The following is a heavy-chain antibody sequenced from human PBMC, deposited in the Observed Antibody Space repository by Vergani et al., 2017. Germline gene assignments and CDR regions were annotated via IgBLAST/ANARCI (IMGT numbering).Heavy chain of an antibody. J-gene: IGHJ5*02. CDR1: GYTFTSYY. D-gene: IGHD2-2*03. CDR3: ARESGYCIGTSCYFGRDWFDP. Sequence: QVQLVQSGAEVKKPGASVKVSCKASGYTFTSYYMHWVRQAPGQGLEWMGIINPSGGSTSYAQKFQGRVTMTRDTSTSTVYMELSSLRSEDTAVYYCARESGYCIGTSCYFGRDWFDPWGQGTLVTGSS. CDR2: INPSGGST. V-gene: IGHV1-46*01.